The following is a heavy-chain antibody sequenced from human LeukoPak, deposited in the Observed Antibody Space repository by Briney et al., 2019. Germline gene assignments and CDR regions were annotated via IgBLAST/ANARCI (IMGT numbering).Heavy chain of an antibody. D-gene: IGHD6-13*01. V-gene: IGHV3-23*01. CDR1: GFTFSNHA. J-gene: IGHJ4*02. CDR3: ARGISSWSWDY. Sequence: PGGSLRLSCAASGFTFSNHAMTWVRQAPGKGLEYVSSINRSGGSTYYADSVKGRFTISRDNAKNSLYLQMNSLRAEDTAVYYCARGISSWSWDYWGQGTLVTVSS. CDR2: INRSGGST.